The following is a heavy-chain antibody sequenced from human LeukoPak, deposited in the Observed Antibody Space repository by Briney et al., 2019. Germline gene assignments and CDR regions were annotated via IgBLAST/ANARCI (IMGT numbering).Heavy chain of an antibody. J-gene: IGHJ4*02. V-gene: IGHV1-46*01. CDR1: GYIFITHY. Sequence: GASVNVSCKASGYIFITHYMLGVRQAPGQGLEWMGILNPNDGGTAYAQKFRGRVSMTGDTSTSTVYMELTSLISEDTAVYYCVRLALSGTGYFDYWGQGTLVTVS. CDR3: VRLALSGTGYFDY. D-gene: IGHD1-1*01. CDR2: LNPNDGGT.